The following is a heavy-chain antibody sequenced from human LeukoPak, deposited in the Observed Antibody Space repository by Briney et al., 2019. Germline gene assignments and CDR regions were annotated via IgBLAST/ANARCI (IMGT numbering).Heavy chain of an antibody. Sequence: GGSLRLSCAASGFTFSSYEMNWVRQAPGKGLEWVSYITSSDNTIYYADSVKGRFTSSRDNAKNSLFLQMNSLRAEDTAVYSCVRVGRIQYFDYWGQGTPVTVSS. V-gene: IGHV3-48*03. D-gene: IGHD5-18*01. CDR1: GFTFSSYE. CDR2: ITSSDNTI. CDR3: VRVGRIQYFDY. J-gene: IGHJ4*02.